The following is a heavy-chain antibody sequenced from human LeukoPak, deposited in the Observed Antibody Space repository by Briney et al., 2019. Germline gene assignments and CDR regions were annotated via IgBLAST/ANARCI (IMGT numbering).Heavy chain of an antibody. CDR3: ARDRHYDSSGSSFFDY. D-gene: IGHD3-22*01. J-gene: IGHJ4*02. Sequence: PGGSLRLSCVVSGFTFNRCWMNWVRQAPGKGLEWVAHINPDGRDTYYVDSVKGRFTISRDNAKNSLYLQMNSLRAEDTAVYYCARDRHYDSSGSSFFDYWGQGTLVTVSS. CDR1: GFTFNRCW. CDR2: INPDGRDT. V-gene: IGHV3-7*01.